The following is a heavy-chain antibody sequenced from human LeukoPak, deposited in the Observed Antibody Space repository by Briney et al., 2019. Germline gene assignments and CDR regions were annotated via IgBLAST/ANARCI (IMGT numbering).Heavy chain of an antibody. J-gene: IGHJ4*02. Sequence: GGSLRLSCAASGFTFSSYWMHWVRQAPGKGLVWVSRINSDGSSTSYADSVKGRFTISRDNAKNTLYLQMSSLRAEDTAVYYCASRVNSGWSFDYWGQGTLVTVSS. V-gene: IGHV3-74*01. CDR2: INSDGSST. CDR1: GFTFSSYW. CDR3: ASRVNSGWSFDY. D-gene: IGHD6-19*01.